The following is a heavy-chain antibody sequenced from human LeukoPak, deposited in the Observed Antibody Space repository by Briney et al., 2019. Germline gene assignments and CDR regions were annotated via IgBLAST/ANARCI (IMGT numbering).Heavy chain of an antibody. V-gene: IGHV3-23*01. J-gene: IGHJ4*02. Sequence: GGSLRLSCAASGFTFDDYGMSWVRQAPGKGLEWVSTLSGSGGTTYYADSVKGRFTISRDNSKNTLYLQMNSLRAEDTAVYYCAKEDYYFDTSGYYGAADYWGQGTLVTVSS. D-gene: IGHD3-22*01. CDR3: AKEDYYFDTSGYYGAADY. CDR1: GFTFDDYG. CDR2: LSGSGGTT.